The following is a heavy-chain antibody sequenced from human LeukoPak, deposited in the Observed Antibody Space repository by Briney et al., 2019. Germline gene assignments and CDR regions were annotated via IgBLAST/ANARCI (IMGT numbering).Heavy chain of an antibody. Sequence: GESLKISCKGSGYSFTTYWIGRVRQMPGRGLEWMGIIYPGDSDTRYSPSFQGQVTISADKSISTAYLQWSRLKASDAAIYYCAKHSRTGSSFDPFEYWGQGTLVTVSS. D-gene: IGHD3-10*01. J-gene: IGHJ4*02. CDR1: GYSFTTYW. CDR2: IYPGDSDT. CDR3: AKHSRTGSSFDPFEY. V-gene: IGHV5-51*01.